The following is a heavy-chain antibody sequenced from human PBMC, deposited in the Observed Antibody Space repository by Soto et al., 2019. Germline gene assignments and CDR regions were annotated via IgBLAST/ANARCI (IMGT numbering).Heavy chain of an antibody. V-gene: IGHV1-69*13. CDR3: ARSRDGYTFDY. CDR2: IIPIFGTA. J-gene: IGHJ4*02. Sequence: SVKGSCEASGGTFSSYAISWVRQAPGQGLEWMGGIIPIFGTANYAQKFQGRVTITADESTSTAYMELSSLRSEDTAVYYCARSRDGYTFDYWGQGTLVTVSS. D-gene: IGHD5-12*01. CDR1: GGTFSSYA.